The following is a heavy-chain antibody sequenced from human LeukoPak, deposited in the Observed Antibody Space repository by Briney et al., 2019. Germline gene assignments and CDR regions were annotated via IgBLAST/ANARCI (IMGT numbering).Heavy chain of an antibody. CDR2: ISAYNGNT. V-gene: IGHV1-18*01. CDR1: GYTFTSYG. D-gene: IGHD2-21*01. Sequence: HWASVTVSCKASGYTFTSYGISWVRQAPGQGLEWMGWISAYNGNTNYARKLQGRVTMTTDTSTSTAYMELRSLRSEDTAVYYCARERVVVIADRPDAFDIWGQGTMVTVSS. J-gene: IGHJ3*02. CDR3: ARERVVVIADRPDAFDI.